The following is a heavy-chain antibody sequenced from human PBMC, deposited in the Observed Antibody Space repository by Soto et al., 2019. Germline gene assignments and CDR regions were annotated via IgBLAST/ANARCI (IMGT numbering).Heavy chain of an antibody. CDR3: ARGDRGGSGSPASYYYSGLDV. J-gene: IGHJ6*02. CDR1: GFTVSSNY. Sequence: PGGSLRLSCAASGFTVSSNYMSWVRQAPGKGLEWVSVIYSGGSTYYADSVKGRFTISRDNSKNTLYLQMNSLRIEDTALYYCARGDRGGSGSPASYYYSGLDVWGQGATVTVSS. D-gene: IGHD3-10*01. CDR2: IYSGGST. V-gene: IGHV3-53*01.